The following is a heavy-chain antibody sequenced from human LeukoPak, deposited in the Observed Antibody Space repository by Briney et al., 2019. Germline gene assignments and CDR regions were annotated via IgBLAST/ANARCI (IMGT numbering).Heavy chain of an antibody. Sequence: GESLKISCKVSGYRFPNYWIGWVRPMPGKGLEWMGIIFPSDSDIRYSPSFQGQVTISADMSISTAYLQWSSLKASDTAMYYCARHTGSSGSYWLDVWGQGTTVTVSS. V-gene: IGHV5-51*01. CDR2: IFPSDSDI. CDR1: GYRFPNYW. CDR3: ARHTGSSGSYWLDV. D-gene: IGHD3-10*01. J-gene: IGHJ6*02.